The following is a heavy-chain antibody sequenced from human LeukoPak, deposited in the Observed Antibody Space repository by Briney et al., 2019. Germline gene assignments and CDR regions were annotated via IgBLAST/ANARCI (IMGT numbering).Heavy chain of an antibody. CDR2: ISWNSGSI. CDR3: AKDLELRRFLGYFDY. D-gene: IGHD1-26*01. CDR1: GFTFDDYA. J-gene: IGHJ4*02. Sequence: GGSLRLSCAASGFTFDDYAMHWVRQAPGKGLEWVSGISWNSGSIGYADSVKGRFTISRDNARNSLYLQMNTLRPGDTAFYYCAKDLELRRFLGYFDYWGQGTLVTVSS. V-gene: IGHV3-9*01.